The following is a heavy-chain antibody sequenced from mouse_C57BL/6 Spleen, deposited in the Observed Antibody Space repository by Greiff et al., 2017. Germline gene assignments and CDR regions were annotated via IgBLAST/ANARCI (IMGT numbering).Heavy chain of an antibody. V-gene: IGHV1-26*01. CDR3: ARIWDYFDY. Sequence: VQLQQSGPELVKPGASVKISCKASGYTFTDYYMNWVKQSHGKSLEWIGDINPNNGGTSYNQKFKGKDTLTVDKSSSTAYMELRSLTSEDSAVYYCARIWDYFDYWGQGTTLTVSS. J-gene: IGHJ2*01. CDR1: GYTFTDYY. CDR2: INPNNGGT. D-gene: IGHD4-1*01.